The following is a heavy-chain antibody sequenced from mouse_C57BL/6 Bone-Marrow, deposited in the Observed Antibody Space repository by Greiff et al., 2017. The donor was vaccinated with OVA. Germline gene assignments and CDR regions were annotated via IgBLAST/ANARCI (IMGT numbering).Heavy chain of an antibody. CDR1: GFTFSDYY. J-gene: IGHJ1*03. Sequence: EVKLVESEGGLVQPGSSMKLSCTASGFTFSDYYMAWVRQVPEKGLEWVANINYDGSSTYYLDSLKSRFIISRDNAKNILYLQMSSLKSEDTATYCWARDRVTPVVAYCYLVVWGTGTTFTVSS. D-gene: IGHD1-1*01. V-gene: IGHV5-16*01. CDR3: ARDRVTPVVAYCYLVV. CDR2: INYDGSST.